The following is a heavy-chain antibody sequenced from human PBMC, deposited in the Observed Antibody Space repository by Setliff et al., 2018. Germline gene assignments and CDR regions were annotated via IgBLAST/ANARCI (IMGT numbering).Heavy chain of an antibody. Sequence: SETLSLTCNVSGGSVSSGYYYWDWIRQPPGKGLEWIGTVYYTGRTYYNPSLKSRVTIAVDAPDNHFSLKLRSVTAADTAVYYCARAPNDLGVDWLFNNYFDHRGHGTLVTVSS. CDR1: GGSVSSGYYY. CDR3: ARAPNDLGVDWLFNNYFDH. D-gene: IGHD3-9*01. CDR2: VYYTGRT. V-gene: IGHV4-39*02. J-gene: IGHJ4*01.